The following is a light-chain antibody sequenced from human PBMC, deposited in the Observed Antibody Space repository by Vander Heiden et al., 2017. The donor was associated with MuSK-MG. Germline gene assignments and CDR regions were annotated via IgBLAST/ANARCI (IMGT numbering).Light chain of an antibody. Sequence: EVVLTQSPDTLSVSPGERAILSCRASQSISFNLAWYQQKPGQAPRLLIYGASTRANGIPDRFSGGGSGTDFTLTSSSLQSEDFAIYYWQQDNNLKTFGQGTKVDVK. J-gene: IGKJ1*01. CDR3: QQDNNLKT. V-gene: IGKV3-15*01. CDR2: GAS. CDR1: QSISFN.